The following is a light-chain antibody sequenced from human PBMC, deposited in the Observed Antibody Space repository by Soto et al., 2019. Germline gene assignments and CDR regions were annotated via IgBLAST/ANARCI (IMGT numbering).Light chain of an antibody. CDR1: SSDVGGYNY. J-gene: IGLJ3*02. CDR2: EVS. Sequence: QSVLTQPASVSGSPGQSITISCTGTSSDVGGYNYVSWYQQHPGKAPKLIIYEVSNRPSGVSNRFSGSKSGNTASLTISGLQAEDEADYYCSSYTSSTTEVFGGGTKLTV. V-gene: IGLV2-14*01. CDR3: SSYTSSTTEV.